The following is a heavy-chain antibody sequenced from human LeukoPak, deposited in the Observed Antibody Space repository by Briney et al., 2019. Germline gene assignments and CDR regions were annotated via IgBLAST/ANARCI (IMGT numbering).Heavy chain of an antibody. CDR3: TTTPRRGIAVADPYYYYGMDV. CDR2: ISNSGDYI. D-gene: IGHD6-19*01. Sequence: GGSLRLSCAASGFTFSNYNMNWVRQAPGKGLEWVSSISNSGDYIYYADSLKGRFTISRDNAKNSLYLQMNSLRAEDTAVYYCTTTPRRGIAVADPYYYYGMDVWGQGTTVTVPS. CDR1: GFTFSNYN. J-gene: IGHJ6*02. V-gene: IGHV3-21*03.